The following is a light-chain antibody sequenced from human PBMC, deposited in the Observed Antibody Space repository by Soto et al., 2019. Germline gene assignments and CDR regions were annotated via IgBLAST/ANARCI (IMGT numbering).Light chain of an antibody. J-gene: IGKJ1*01. CDR2: GAS. V-gene: IGKV3-20*01. CDR3: QQYGSSPRT. CDR1: QSFNSNY. Sequence: EIVLTQSPGTLSLSPGERATLSCRASQSFNSNYFAWYQQIPGQAPRILIYGASSRATGIPDRFSGSGSGTDFTLTISRLEPEDFAVYYCQQYGSSPRTFGQGTRVEIK.